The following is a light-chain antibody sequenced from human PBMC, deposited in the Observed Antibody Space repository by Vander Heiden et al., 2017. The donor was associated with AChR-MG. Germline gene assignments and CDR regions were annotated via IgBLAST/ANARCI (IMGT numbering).Light chain of an antibody. CDR1: SSDVGGYDY. V-gene: IGLV2-14*01. J-gene: IGLJ2*01. CDR2: EVR. CDR3: SSFTTSATVV. Sequence: QSALAQPASVSGSPGQSITIPCTGISSDVGGYDYVSWFQQHQGKAPKLILYEVRNRPSWISTRFSGSKSGNTASLIISGRQADDEANYYCSSFTTSATVVFGGGTKLTVL.